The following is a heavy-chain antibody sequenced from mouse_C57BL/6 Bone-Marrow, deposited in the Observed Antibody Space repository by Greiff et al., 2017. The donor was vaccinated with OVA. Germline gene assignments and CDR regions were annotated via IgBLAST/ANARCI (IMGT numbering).Heavy chain of an antibody. J-gene: IGHJ2*01. V-gene: IGHV1-5*01. CDR2: IYPGNSDT. CDR1: GYTFTSYW. Sequence: VQLQQSGTVLARPGASVKMSCKTSGYTFTSYWMHWVKQRPGQGLEWIGAIYPGNSDTRYNQKFKGKAKLTAVTSASTAYLQLSSLTSEDTAVYYCARNYGSSYVVDDYWGQGTTLTVSS. D-gene: IGHD1-1*01. CDR3: ARNYGSSYVVDDY.